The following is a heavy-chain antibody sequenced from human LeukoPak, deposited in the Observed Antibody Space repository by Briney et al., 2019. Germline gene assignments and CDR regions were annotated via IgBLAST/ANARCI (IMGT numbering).Heavy chain of an antibody. D-gene: IGHD4-11*01. CDR2: INSDESIT. CDR3: ARGLVPGFLDY. J-gene: IGHJ4*02. CDR1: GFTFSSSW. V-gene: IGHV3-74*01. Sequence: GGSLRLSCAPSGFTFSSSWMYWVRHAPGKGLVWVSRINSDESITTYADSVKGRFTISRDNAKNTLYLQMNSLRAEDTAVYYCARGLVPGFLDYWGQGTPVTVSS.